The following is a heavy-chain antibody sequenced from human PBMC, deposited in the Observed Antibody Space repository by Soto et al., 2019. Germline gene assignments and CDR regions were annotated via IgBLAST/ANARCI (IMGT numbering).Heavy chain of an antibody. J-gene: IGHJ6*02. V-gene: IGHV4-59*01. CDR2: IYYSGST. D-gene: IGHD2-2*01. Sequence: ETLSLTCTVSGSSISRYYWSWIRQPPGKGLEWIGYIYYSGSTNYNPSLKSRVTISVDTSKNQFSLKLSSVTAADTAVYYCARDKGDCSSTSCSYYYYYGMDVWGQGTTVTVSS. CDR1: GSSISRYY. CDR3: ARDKGDCSSTSCSYYYYYGMDV.